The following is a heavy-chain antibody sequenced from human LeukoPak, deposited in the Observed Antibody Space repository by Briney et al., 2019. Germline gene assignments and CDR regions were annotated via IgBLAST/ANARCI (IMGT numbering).Heavy chain of an antibody. CDR2: IYYSGST. D-gene: IGHD2-15*01. V-gene: IGHV4-39*01. J-gene: IGHJ5*02. CDR1: GGSISSSSYY. CDR3: ARQGCSGGSCYSPWFDP. Sequence: SETLSLTCTVSGGSISSSSYYWGWIRQPPGKGLEWIGSIYYSGSTYYNPSLKSRVTISVDTSKNQFSLKLNSVTAADTAVYYCARQGCSGGSCYSPWFDPWGQGTLVTVSS.